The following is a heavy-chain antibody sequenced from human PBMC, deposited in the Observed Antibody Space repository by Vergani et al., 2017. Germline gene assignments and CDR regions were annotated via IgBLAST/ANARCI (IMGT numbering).Heavy chain of an antibody. D-gene: IGHD3-9*01. V-gene: IGHV3-30*02. CDR3: AKXGYDILTGPYGMDV. J-gene: IGHJ6*02. CDR2: IRYDGSNK. Sequence: QVQLVESGGGAVQPGGSLRLSCVASGFTFSSYGMHWVCQAPGKGLEWVAFIRYDGSNKYYADSVKGRFTISRDNSKNTLYLQINSLRAEDTAVYYCAKXGYDILTGPYGMDVWGQGSTVTVSS. CDR1: GFTFSSYG.